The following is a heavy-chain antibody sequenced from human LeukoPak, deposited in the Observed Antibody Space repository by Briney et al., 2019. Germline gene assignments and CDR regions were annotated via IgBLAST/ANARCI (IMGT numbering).Heavy chain of an antibody. CDR1: GYTFTSYD. D-gene: IGHD3-10*01. V-gene: IGHV1-8*01. J-gene: IGHJ6*02. CDR2: MNPNSGNT. CDR3: ARGQYYYGSGSYGVYYYYGMDF. Sequence: ASVTVSFKASGYTFTSYDINWVRQATGQGLEWMGLMNPNSGNTGYAQKFHGRVTMTGNTSISTAYMKLRSLRSEDTAVYYCARGQYYYGSGSYGVYYYYGMDFWGQGTTVTVSS.